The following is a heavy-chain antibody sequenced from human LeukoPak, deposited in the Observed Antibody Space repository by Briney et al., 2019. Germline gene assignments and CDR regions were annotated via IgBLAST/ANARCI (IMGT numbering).Heavy chain of an antibody. D-gene: IGHD6-13*01. V-gene: IGHV3-23*02. Sequence: GSLRLSCAASGFIFSTYAMTWVRQAPGKGLEWVSTISGSAGSTNYGDSVRGRFTISRDNSKNTLYLQMNSLRAEDTAVYYCAKETAGAGTDYFDYWGQGTLVTVSS. CDR3: AKETAGAGTDYFDY. CDR1: GFIFSTYA. CDR2: ISGSAGST. J-gene: IGHJ4*02.